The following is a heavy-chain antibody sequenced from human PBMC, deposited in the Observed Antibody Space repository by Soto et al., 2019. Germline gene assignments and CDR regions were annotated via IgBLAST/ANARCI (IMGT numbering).Heavy chain of an antibody. CDR1: GGSFSGYY. CDR3: ARGREVVVVAATLDY. D-gene: IGHD2-15*01. CDR2: INHSGST. V-gene: IGHV4-34*01. J-gene: IGHJ4*02. Sequence: LSLTCAVYGGSFSGYYWSWIRQPPGKGLEWIGEINHSGSTNYNPSLKSRVTISVDTSKNQFSLKLSSVTAADTAVYYCARGREVVVVAATLDYWGQGTLVTVSS.